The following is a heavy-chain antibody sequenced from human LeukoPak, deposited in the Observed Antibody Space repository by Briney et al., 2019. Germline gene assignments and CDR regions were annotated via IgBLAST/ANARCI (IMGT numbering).Heavy chain of an antibody. CDR1: GYTFTSYG. Sequence: SVKVSCKASGYTFTSYGISWVRQAPGQGLEWMGRIVPTLDIANYAQKFQGRVTITADKSTSTAYMELSSLRSEDTAVYYCASWSNYYYDSSGYYSLSGMDVWGQGTTVTVSS. CDR2: IVPTLDIA. J-gene: IGHJ6*02. CDR3: ASWSNYYYDSSGYYSLSGMDV. V-gene: IGHV1-69*04. D-gene: IGHD3-22*01.